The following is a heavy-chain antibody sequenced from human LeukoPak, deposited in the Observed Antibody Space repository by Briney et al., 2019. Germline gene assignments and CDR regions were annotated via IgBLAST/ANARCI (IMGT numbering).Heavy chain of an antibody. CDR3: ARMGSRYSSSPPEYYYYYYGMDV. D-gene: IGHD6-13*01. CDR2: IYYSGST. V-gene: IGHV4-59*08. CDR1: GGSISSYY. Sequence: SETLSLTCTVSGGSISSYYWSWIRQPPGKGLEWIGYIYYSGSTNYNPSLKSRVTISVDTSKNQFSLKLSSVTAADTAVYYCARMGSRYSSSPPEYYYYYYGMDVWGQGTTVTVSS. J-gene: IGHJ6*02.